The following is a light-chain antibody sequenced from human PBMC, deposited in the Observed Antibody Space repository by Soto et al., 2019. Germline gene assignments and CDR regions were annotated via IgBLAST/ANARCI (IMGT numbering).Light chain of an antibody. V-gene: IGKV1-39*01. CDR3: QQGHSMPFT. CDR1: QSITNS. Sequence: DIQMTQSQSSLSASVGDRVTINCRVSQSITNSLNWYQHKPGKAPTLVVYAASSLQSGVPSRFSGSGSGTDFTLTISSLQPEDFATYFCQQGHSMPFTFGPGTKVDIK. CDR2: AAS. J-gene: IGKJ3*01.